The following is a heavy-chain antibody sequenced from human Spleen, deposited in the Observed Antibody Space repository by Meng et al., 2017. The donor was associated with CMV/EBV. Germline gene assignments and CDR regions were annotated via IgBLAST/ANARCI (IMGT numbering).Heavy chain of an antibody. V-gene: IGHV4-34*01. CDR2: INHSGST. Sequence: SETLSLTCAVYGGSFSGYYWSWIRQPPGKGLEWIGEINHSGSTNYNPSLKSRVTILVDTSKNQFSLKLSSVTAADTAVYYCARGFSWFDPWGQGTLVTVSS. CDR3: ARGFSWFDP. J-gene: IGHJ5*02. CDR1: GGSFSGYY.